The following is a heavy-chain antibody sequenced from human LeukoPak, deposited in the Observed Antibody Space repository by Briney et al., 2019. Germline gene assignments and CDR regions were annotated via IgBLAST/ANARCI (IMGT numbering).Heavy chain of an antibody. CDR3: AKGGTTDIPPEFDY. CDR1: GYTFTSYG. CDR2: ISAYNGNT. V-gene: IGHV1-18*01. D-gene: IGHD1-1*01. J-gene: IGHJ4*02. Sequence: ASVKVSCKASGYTFTSYGISWVRQAPGQGLEWMGWISAYNGNTNYAQKLQGRVTMTTDTSTTTAYMELRSLRSDDTAVYYCAKGGTTDIPPEFDYWGQGTLVTVSS.